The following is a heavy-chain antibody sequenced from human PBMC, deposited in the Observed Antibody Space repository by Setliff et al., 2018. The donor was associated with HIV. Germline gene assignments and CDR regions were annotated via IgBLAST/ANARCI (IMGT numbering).Heavy chain of an antibody. Sequence: SETLSLTCTVSGGSIISGDHYWSWIRQPPGKGLEWIDYIYYSGSTYYNPSLKSRVTISVDTSTSTAYMELSSLRSEDTAVYYCALPYCSGGNCWSSASLPPAGWFDPWGQGTLVTVSS. V-gene: IGHV4-30-4*02. CDR3: ALPYCSGGNCWSSASLPPAGWFDP. D-gene: IGHD2-15*01. J-gene: IGHJ5*02. CDR2: IYYSGST. CDR1: GGSIISGDHY.